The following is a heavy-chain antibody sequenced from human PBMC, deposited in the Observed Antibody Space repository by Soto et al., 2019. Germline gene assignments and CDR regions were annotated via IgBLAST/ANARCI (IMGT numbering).Heavy chain of an antibody. J-gene: IGHJ6*02. CDR3: ARYTPQRGHVYSSSSYYYYGMDV. CDR2: INWNGGST. D-gene: IGHD6-6*01. V-gene: IGHV3-20*04. CDR1: GFTFDDYG. Sequence: GGSLRLSCAASGFTFDDYGMSWVRQAPGKGLEWVSGINWNGGSTGYADSVKGRFTISRDNAKNSLYLQMNSLRAEDTALYYCARYTPQRGHVYSSSSYYYYGMDVWGQGTTVTVSS.